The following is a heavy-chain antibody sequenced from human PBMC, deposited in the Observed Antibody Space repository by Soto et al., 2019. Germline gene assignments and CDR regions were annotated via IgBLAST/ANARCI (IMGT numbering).Heavy chain of an antibody. CDR3: ARRGYGLYLHY. D-gene: IGHD3-10*01. V-gene: IGHV3-64*01. Sequence: EVQLVESGGGLVQPGGSLRLSCAASGFTFSSYAMHWVRQAPGKGLEYVSVISGNGGSTYYANSVKGRFTISRDNSKNTLYLQMGSLRAEDMAVYYCARRGYGLYLHYWGQGTLVTVSS. CDR2: ISGNGGST. CDR1: GFTFSSYA. J-gene: IGHJ4*02.